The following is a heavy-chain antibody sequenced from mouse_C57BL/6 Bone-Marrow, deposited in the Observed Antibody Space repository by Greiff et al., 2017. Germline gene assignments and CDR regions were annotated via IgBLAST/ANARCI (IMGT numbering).Heavy chain of an antibody. J-gene: IGHJ2*01. CDR1: GYTFTDYY. CDR3: ASLLRYSDY. Sequence: VQLQQSGPELVKPGASVKISCKASGYTFTDYYITWVKQRPGQGLEWIGWIFPGSGSTYYNEKFKGKATLTVDKSSSTAYMLLSRLTSEDSAVYFCASLLRYSDYWGQGTTLTVSS. D-gene: IGHD1-1*01. CDR2: IFPGSGST. V-gene: IGHV1-75*01.